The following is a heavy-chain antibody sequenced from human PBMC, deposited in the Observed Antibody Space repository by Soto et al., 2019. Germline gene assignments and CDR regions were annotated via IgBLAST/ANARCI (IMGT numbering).Heavy chain of an antibody. CDR3: ARGGRYDFWSGTGPLDY. CDR1: GGSFSGYY. J-gene: IGHJ4*02. CDR2: INHSGST. Sequence: SETLSLTCAVYGGSFSGYYWSWIRQPPGKGLEWIGEINHSGSTNYNPSLKSRVTISVDTSKNQFSLKLSSVTAADTAVYYCARGGRYDFWSGTGPLDYWGQGTLVTVSS. D-gene: IGHD3-3*01. V-gene: IGHV4-34*01.